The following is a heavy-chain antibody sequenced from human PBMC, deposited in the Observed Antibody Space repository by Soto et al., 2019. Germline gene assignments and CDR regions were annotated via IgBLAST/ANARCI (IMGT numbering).Heavy chain of an antibody. D-gene: IGHD7-27*01. CDR3: AGEWGHYWFDR. CDR1: GTSLNSGTNY. V-gene: IGHV4-61*01. Sequence: SETLSLTCTVSGTSLNSGTNYWNWVWQPPGKALEWIGYIYGSGNTKYNPSLKSRVTISQDTSKNQVSLKMNSVTATDTAMYYCAGEWGHYWFDRFGQGLLVTVCS. CDR2: IYGSGNT. J-gene: IGHJ5*02.